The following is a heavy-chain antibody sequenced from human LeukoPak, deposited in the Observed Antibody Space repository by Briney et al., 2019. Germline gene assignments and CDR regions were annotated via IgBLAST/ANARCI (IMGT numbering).Heavy chain of an antibody. J-gene: IGHJ3*01. CDR3: AKEKPDDYYDSTSYDAFDV. Sequence: KTGGSLRLSCAASGFTFSSYSMNWVREAPGKGLEWVSSISSSSSYIYYADSVKGRFTISRDNAKNSLYLQMYSLRAEDTAVYYCAKEKPDDYYDSTSYDAFDVWGQGTMVTVSS. V-gene: IGHV3-21*01. D-gene: IGHD3-22*01. CDR2: ISSSSSYI. CDR1: GFTFSSYS.